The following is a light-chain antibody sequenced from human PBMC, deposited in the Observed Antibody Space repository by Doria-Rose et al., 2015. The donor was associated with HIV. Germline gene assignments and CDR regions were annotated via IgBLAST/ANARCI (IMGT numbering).Light chain of an antibody. Sequence: DIRMTQSPSSLSASIGDRVTITCLASQTVSTYLNWFQQEPGKAPKLLIYAASRLQSGVPSRLSGSGSGTDFTLTIRGLQTGDFATYDGQQTYSSPKWTGGQ. CDR3: QQTYSSPKWT. J-gene: IGKJ1*01. V-gene: IGKV1-39*01. CDR2: AAS. CDR1: QTVSTY.